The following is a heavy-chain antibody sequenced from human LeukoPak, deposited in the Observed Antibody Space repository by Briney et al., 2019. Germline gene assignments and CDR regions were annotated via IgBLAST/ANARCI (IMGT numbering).Heavy chain of an antibody. Sequence: GGSLRLSCAVSGFTFSSYWMHWVRQAPGKGLVWVSRINSDGSSTSYADPVKGRFTISRDNAKNTLYLQMNSLRAEDTAVYYCARRPLPAAISYHFDYWGHGTPVTVSS. D-gene: IGHD2-2*01. CDR3: ARRPLPAAISYHFDY. J-gene: IGHJ4*01. CDR1: GFTFSSYW. V-gene: IGHV3-74*01. CDR2: INSDGSST.